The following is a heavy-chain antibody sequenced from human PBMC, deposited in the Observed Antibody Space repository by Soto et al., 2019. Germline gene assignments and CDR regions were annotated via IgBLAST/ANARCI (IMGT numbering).Heavy chain of an antibody. V-gene: IGHV3-23*01. CDR3: TKNYYFDS. CDR1: GFTFSNYA. Sequence: VQLLESGGGLVQPGGSLRISCSASGFTFSNYAMSLVRQAPGKGLEWVSSINIGGGNTNYADSVRGRFTMSRDDSKNTVFLQMNSLRAEDTAIYYCTKNYYFDSWGQGTLVTVSS. CDR2: INIGGGNT. J-gene: IGHJ4*02.